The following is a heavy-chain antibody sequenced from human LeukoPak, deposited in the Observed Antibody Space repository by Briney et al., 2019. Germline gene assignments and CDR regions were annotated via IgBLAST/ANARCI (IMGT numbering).Heavy chain of an antibody. D-gene: IGHD3-22*01. J-gene: IGHJ4*02. CDR1: GFTFSSYS. Sequence: GRSLRLSCAASGFTFSSYSMNWVRQAPGKGLEWVSSISSGSSYISYADSVKGRFTISRDNAKNSLYLQMNSLRVEDTALYYCTREYYYDCSDYWGQGTLVTVSS. V-gene: IGHV3-21*01. CDR2: ISSGSSYI. CDR3: TREYYYDCSDY.